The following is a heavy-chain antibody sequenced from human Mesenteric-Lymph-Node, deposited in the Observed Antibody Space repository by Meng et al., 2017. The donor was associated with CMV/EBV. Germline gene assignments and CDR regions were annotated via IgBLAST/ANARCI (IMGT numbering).Heavy chain of an antibody. CDR2: IGTAGDT. CDR1: GFTFSSYD. J-gene: IGHJ4*02. V-gene: IGHV3-13*03. D-gene: IGHD6-6*01. CDR3: AKVIAVRLTQMGALTPAYYFDN. Sequence: GGSLRLSCAACGFTFSSYDMHWVRQATGKGLEWVSAIGTAGDTYYPGSVKGQFTISRENAKNSLYLQMNSLRAEDTAVYFCAKVIAVRLTQMGALTPAYYFDNWGQGTLVTVSS.